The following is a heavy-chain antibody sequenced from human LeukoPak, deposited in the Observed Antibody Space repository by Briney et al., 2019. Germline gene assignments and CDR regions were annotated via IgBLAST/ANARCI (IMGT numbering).Heavy chain of an antibody. D-gene: IGHD2-2*02. V-gene: IGHV4-39*07. CDR3: ARGSNYCSSISCHMND. J-gene: IGHJ4*02. Sequence: SETLSLTCTVSGGSVTSSSYYWGWIRQPPGKGLEWIGSMYYSGSTYYNPSLKSRVTTSVDTSKNQVSLKLSSVTAADTAVYYCARGSNYCSSISCHMNDWGQGTLVTVSS. CDR2: MYYSGST. CDR1: GGSVTSSSYY.